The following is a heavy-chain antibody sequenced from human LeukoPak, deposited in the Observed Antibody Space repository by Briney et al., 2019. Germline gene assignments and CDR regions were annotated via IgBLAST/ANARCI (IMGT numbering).Heavy chain of an antibody. CDR1: GGSFSGYY. Sequence: SETLSLTCAVYGGSFSGYYWSWIRQPPGKGLEWIGEINHSGSTNYNPSLKSRVTISVDTSKNRFSLKLSSVTAADTAVYYCARCQGPTYYYDSSGAKRSWFDPWGQGTLVTVSS. V-gene: IGHV4-34*01. D-gene: IGHD3-22*01. CDR2: INHSGST. J-gene: IGHJ5*02. CDR3: ARCQGPTYYYDSSGAKRSWFDP.